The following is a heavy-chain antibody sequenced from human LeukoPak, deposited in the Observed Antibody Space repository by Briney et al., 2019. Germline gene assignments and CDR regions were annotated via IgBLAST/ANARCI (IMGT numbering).Heavy chain of an antibody. V-gene: IGHV5-51*01. CDR2: IYPGDSDT. D-gene: IGHD2-21*02. CDR3: ARAYCGGDCYPDY. J-gene: IGHJ4*02. Sequence: VESLKISCKGSGYSFTSYWIGWVRQMPGKGLEWMGIIYPGDSDTRYSPSFQGQVTISADKSISTADLQWSSLKASDTAMYYCARAYCGGDCYPDYWGQGTLVTVSS. CDR1: GYSFTSYW.